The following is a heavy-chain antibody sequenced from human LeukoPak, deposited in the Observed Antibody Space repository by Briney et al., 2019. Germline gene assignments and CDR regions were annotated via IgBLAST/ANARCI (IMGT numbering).Heavy chain of an antibody. CDR1: GFTFTTYA. V-gene: IGHV3-23*01. CDR2: ITGSGDRT. J-gene: IGHJ4*02. Sequence: GDSRRLSCAASGFTFTTYAMSWVRQAPGKGLEWVSAITGSGDRTFYADSVKGRFTISRDNSKNTLYLQMNSLRAEDTAVYYCATSLYFDYWGRGTLVTVSS. CDR3: ATSLYFDY.